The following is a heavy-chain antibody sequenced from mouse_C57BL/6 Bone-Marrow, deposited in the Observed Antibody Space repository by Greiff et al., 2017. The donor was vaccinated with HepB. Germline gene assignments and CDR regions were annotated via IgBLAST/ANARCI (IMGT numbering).Heavy chain of an antibody. J-gene: IGHJ3*01. CDR1: GYTFTDYN. CDR3: ARRSPIDPWFAY. CDR2: INPNNGGT. V-gene: IGHV1-18*01. Sequence: EVQLQQSGPELVKPGASVKIPCKASGYTFTDYNMDWVKQSHGKSLEWIGDINPNNGGTIYNQKFKGKATLTVDKSSSTAYMELRSLTSEDTAVYYCARRSPIDPWFAYWGQGTLVTVSA.